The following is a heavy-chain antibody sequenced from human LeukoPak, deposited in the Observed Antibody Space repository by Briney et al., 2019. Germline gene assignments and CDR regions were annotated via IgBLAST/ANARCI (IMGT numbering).Heavy chain of an antibody. CDR1: GFRFSSHG. D-gene: IGHD5-24*01. Sequence: TGGSLRLSCAVSGFRFSSHGMGWVRQAPGKGLEWVAGITDNGGERNYAESVKGRFTIARDNSKSTLDLQMNSLRAEDTALYYCARDGSWGWAQYDYWGQGILVTVSS. J-gene: IGHJ4*02. V-gene: IGHV3-23*01. CDR3: ARDGSWGWAQYDY. CDR2: ITDNGGER.